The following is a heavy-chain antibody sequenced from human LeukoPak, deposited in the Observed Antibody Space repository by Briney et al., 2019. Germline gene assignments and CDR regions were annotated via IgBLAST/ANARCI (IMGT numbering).Heavy chain of an antibody. CDR2: INSDGSST. CDR3: AHWGSSGPFDY. CDR1: GFAFSSYW. V-gene: IGHV3-74*01. J-gene: IGHJ4*02. Sequence: PGGSLRLSCAASGFAFSSYWMHWVRQAPGKGLVWVSRINSDGSSTTYADSVQGRFTISRDNSKNALYLRMNSLRAEDTAVYYCAHWGSSGPFDYWGQGTLVTVSS. D-gene: IGHD6-6*01.